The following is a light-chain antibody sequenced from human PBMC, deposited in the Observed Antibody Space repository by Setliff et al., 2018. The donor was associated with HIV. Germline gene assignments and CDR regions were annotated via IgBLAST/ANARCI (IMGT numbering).Light chain of an antibody. V-gene: IGKV4-1*01. CDR3: QQYYDTPGT. CDR1: QSVLYSSNNKNY. J-gene: IGKJ1*01. CDR2: WAS. Sequence: DIVMTQSPDSLAVSLGERATVNCKSSQSVLYSSNNKNYLAWYLQKPGQPPKLLIYWASTRESGVPDRFSGSGSGSDFTLTISSLQAEDVAVYYCQQYYDTPGTFGQGTKVDIK.